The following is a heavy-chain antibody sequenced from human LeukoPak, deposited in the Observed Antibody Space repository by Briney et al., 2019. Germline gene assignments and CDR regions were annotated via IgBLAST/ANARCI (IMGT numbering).Heavy chain of an antibody. V-gene: IGHV3-30*04. CDR1: GITFSSYA. CDR3: ARDTDSWYFDY. D-gene: IGHD6-13*01. CDR2: ISYDGSNK. J-gene: IGHJ4*02. Sequence: PGGSLRLSCAASGITFSSYAMHWVRQAPGKGLEWVAVISYDGSNKYYADSVKGRFTISRDNSKNTLYLQMNSLRAEDTAVYYCARDTDSWYFDYWGQGTLVTVSS.